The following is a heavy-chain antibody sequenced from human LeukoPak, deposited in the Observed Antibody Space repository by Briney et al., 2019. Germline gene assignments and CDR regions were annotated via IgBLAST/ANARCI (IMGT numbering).Heavy chain of an antibody. V-gene: IGHV3-23*01. Sequence: GGSLRLSCAASGFTFSSYAMSWVRQAPGKGLEWVSAISGSGGSTYYADSVKGRFTISRDNSKNTLYLQVNSLRAEDTAVYYCAKHNYYDSSGYPYDAFDIWGQGTMVTVSS. D-gene: IGHD3-22*01. CDR3: AKHNYYDSSGYPYDAFDI. CDR2: ISGSGGST. J-gene: IGHJ3*02. CDR1: GFTFSSYA.